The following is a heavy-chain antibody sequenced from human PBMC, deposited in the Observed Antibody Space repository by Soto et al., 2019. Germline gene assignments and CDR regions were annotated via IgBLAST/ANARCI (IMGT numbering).Heavy chain of an antibody. CDR3: ATYDYGDYFVGNDAFDI. CDR2: ISAYNGNT. J-gene: IGHJ3*02. CDR1: GYTFTSYG. V-gene: IGHV1-18*01. D-gene: IGHD4-17*01. Sequence: QVQLVQSGAEVKKPGASVKVSCKASGYTFTSYGISWVRQAPGQGLEWMGWISAYNGNTNYAQKLQGRVTMTTDTSTSIAYMELRSLRSDDTAVYYCATYDYGDYFVGNDAFDIWGQGTMVTVSS.